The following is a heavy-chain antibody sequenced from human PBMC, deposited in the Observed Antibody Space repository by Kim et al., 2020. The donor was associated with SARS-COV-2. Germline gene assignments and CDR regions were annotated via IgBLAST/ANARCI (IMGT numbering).Heavy chain of an antibody. CDR2: ISYDGSNK. V-gene: IGHV3-30*04. CDR3: ARAVAGTNQDNDY. J-gene: IGHJ4*02. D-gene: IGHD6-19*01. CDR1: GFTFSSYA. Sequence: GGSLRLSCAASGFTFSSYAMHWVRQAPGKGLEWVAVISYDGSNKYYADSVKGRFTISRDNSKNTLYLQMNSLRAEDTAVYYCARAVAGTNQDNDYWGQGT.